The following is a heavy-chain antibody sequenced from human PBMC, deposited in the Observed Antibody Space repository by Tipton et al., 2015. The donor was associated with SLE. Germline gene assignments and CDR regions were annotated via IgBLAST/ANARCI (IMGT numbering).Heavy chain of an antibody. Sequence: QSGAEVKKPGASVKVSCKASSYTFTSYGISWVRQAPGQGLEWMGWISAYNGNTNYAQKLQGRVTMTTDTSTSTAYMELRSLRSDDTAVYYCARDKGLDYDFWSGYLDYWGQGTLVTVSS. J-gene: IGHJ4*02. V-gene: IGHV1-18*04. CDR2: ISAYNGNT. CDR3: ARDKGLDYDFWSGYLDY. D-gene: IGHD3-3*01. CDR1: SYTFTSYG.